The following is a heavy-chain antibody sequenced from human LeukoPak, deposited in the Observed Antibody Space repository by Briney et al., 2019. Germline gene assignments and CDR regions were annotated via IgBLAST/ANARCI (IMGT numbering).Heavy chain of an antibody. Sequence: GGSLRLSCAASGFTFSSYSMNWVRQAPGKGLEWVSYISSSSSSIYYADSVKGRFTISRDNAKKSLYLQMNSLRVEDTAVYYCARDAKRVTMTSSCFDPWGQGILVTVSS. D-gene: IGHD3-10*01. V-gene: IGHV3-21*05. CDR1: GFTFSSYS. CDR2: ISSSSSSI. CDR3: ARDAKRVTMTSSCFDP. J-gene: IGHJ5*02.